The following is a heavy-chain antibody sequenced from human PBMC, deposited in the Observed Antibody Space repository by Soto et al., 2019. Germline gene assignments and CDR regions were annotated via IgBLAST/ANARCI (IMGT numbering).Heavy chain of an antibody. J-gene: IGHJ4*02. CDR3: ARHMYYDILTGYFYYFDY. D-gene: IGHD3-9*01. V-gene: IGHV4-39*07. CDR1: GDSITSNSYF. CDR2: IYYSGTT. Sequence: PSETLSLTCTVSGDSITSNSYFWAWIRQPPGKGLEWIGSIYYSGTTNYSPSFQGHVTISADKSISTAYLQWSSLKASDTAMYYCARHMYYDILTGYFYYFDYWGQGTLVTVSS.